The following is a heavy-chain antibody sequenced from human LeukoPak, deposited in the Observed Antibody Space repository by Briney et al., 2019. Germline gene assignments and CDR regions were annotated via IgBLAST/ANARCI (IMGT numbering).Heavy chain of an antibody. CDR1: GGSISSYY. CDR2: IYSSGSA. J-gene: IGHJ3*01. Sequence: SETLSLTCAVSGGSISSYYWSWIREPAGKGLEWMGRIYSSGSANYNTSPPSRVTTSAHTSNKQFSLRLSSVTAAQTAVYYCAKEFYHDYGGTDAFDGWGQGTMVTVSS. V-gene: IGHV4-4*07. CDR3: AKEFYHDYGGTDAFDG. D-gene: IGHD4/OR15-4a*01.